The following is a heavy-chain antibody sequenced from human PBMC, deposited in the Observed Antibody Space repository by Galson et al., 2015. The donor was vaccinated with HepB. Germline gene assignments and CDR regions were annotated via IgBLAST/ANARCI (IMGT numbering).Heavy chain of an antibody. J-gene: IGHJ4*02. CDR2: ISASGVKP. D-gene: IGHD3-10*01. CDR3: AKWGVWGVCEY. CDR1: GFTFTSYA. Sequence: SLRLSCAASGFTFTSYAMSWVRQAPRKGLEWVSAISASGVKPFYADSMKGRFTISRDNSRNTVSLQMNSLRDEDTAVYYCAKWGVWGVCEYWGQGILVTASS. V-gene: IGHV3-23*01.